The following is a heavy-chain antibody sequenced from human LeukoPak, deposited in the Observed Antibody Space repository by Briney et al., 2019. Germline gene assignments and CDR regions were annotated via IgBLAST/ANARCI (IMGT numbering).Heavy chain of an antibody. D-gene: IGHD5-12*01. J-gene: IGHJ4*02. CDR1: GFPFSIHG. CDR2: ISPGGGPT. Sequence: GGSLRLSCAGSGFPFSIHGMNWVRQAPGKGLEWVSGISPGGGPTYYADSVRGRFTISRDESKNTLYLQMKNLRAEDTAVYYCAKDGAWLRFDDWGQGILVTVSS. CDR3: AKDGAWLRFDD. V-gene: IGHV3-23*01.